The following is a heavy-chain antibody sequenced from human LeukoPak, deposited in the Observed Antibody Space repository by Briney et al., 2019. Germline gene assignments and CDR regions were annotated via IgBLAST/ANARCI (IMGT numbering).Heavy chain of an antibody. CDR1: GFTLSSYN. CDR3: VRDHNYYFGY. V-gene: IGHV3-48*02. Sequence: GGSLRLSCAASGFTLSSYNMNWVRQAPGKGLEWISYITTSIDIISYADSVRGRFTISRDNAKNSLYLQMDSLRDEDTAVYYCVRDHNYYFGYWGQGILVTVSA. J-gene: IGHJ4*02. CDR2: ITTSIDII.